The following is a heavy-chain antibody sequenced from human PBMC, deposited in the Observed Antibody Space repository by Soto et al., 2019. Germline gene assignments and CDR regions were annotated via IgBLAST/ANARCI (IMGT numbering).Heavy chain of an antibody. CDR1: GYTFISYY. Sequence: ASVKVSCKASGYTFISYYMHWVRQAPGQGLEWMGIINPSGGSTSYAQKFQGRVTMTRDTSTSTVYMELSSLRSEDTAVYYCARDAPHCSGGSCYPGGLDYWGQGTLVTVSS. J-gene: IGHJ4*02. V-gene: IGHV1-46*01. CDR3: ARDAPHCSGGSCYPGGLDY. D-gene: IGHD2-15*01. CDR2: INPSGGST.